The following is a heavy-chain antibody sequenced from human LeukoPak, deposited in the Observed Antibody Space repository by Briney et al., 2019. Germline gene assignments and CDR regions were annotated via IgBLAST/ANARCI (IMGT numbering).Heavy chain of an antibody. V-gene: IGHV4-59*11. D-gene: IGHD3-9*01. CDR3: ARSGLRYFDWSDY. Sequence: KPSETLSLTCTVSGGSISSHYWSWIRQPPGKGLEWIGYIYYSGSTNYNPSLKSRVTISVDTSKNQFSLKLSSVTAADTAVYYCARSGLRYFDWSDYWGQGTLVTVSS. CDR1: GGSISSHY. J-gene: IGHJ4*02. CDR2: IYYSGST.